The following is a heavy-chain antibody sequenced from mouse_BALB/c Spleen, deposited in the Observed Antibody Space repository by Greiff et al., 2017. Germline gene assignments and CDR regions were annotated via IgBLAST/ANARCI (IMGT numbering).Heavy chain of an antibody. V-gene: IGHV1-18*01. D-gene: IGHD2-1*01. Sequence: VQLQQSGPELVKPGASVKIPCKASGYTFTDYNMDWVKQSHGKSLEWIGDINPNNGGTIYNQKCKGKATLTVDKSSSTAYMELRSLTSEDTAVYCCARRYGNLAWFAYWGQGTLVTVSA. J-gene: IGHJ3*01. CDR3: ARRYGNLAWFAY. CDR1: GYTFTDYN. CDR2: INPNNGGT.